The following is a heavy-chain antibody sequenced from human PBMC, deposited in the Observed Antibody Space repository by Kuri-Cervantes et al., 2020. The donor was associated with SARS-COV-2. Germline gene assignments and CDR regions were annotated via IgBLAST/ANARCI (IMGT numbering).Heavy chain of an antibody. V-gene: IGHV1-2*05. CDR3: ARSYFYDSGGYVMDY. CDR2: IHPHNSTT. D-gene: IGHD3-9*01. CDR1: GYTFTAYY. J-gene: IGHJ4*02. Sequence: ASVKVSCKTSGYTFTAYYVHWVRQALGQGLEWMGRIHPHNSTTNAAQKFQGRVTITGDTSISTAYMELSRLGSDDTVVYYFARSYFYDSGGYVMDYWGQGTLVTVSS.